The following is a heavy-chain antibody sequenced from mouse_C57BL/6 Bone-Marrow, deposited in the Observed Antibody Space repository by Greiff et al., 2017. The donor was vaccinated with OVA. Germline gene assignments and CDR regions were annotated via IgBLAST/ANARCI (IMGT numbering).Heavy chain of an antibody. Sequence: VQRVESGAELARPGASVKMSCKASGYTFTSYSMHWVKQRPGQGLEWIGYINSSRGYTNYHPKFKDKATLTADKSSDTAYMQLSSQTSEDSAVYYCARSDYAMDYWGQGTSVTDSS. CDR2: INSSRGYT. J-gene: IGHJ4*01. CDR3: ARSDYAMDY. CDR1: GYTFTSYS. V-gene: IGHV1-4*01.